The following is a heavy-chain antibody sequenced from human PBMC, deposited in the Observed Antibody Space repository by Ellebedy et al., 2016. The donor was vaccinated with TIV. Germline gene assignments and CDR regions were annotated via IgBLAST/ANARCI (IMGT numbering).Heavy chain of an antibody. CDR2: ISAYNGNT. Sequence: AASVKVSCKASGYTFTSYGISWVRQAPGQGREWMGWISAYNGNTNYAQKLQGRVTMTTDTSTSTAYMELRSLRSDDTAVYYCARDGDCSGGSCSFDYWGQGTLVTVSS. D-gene: IGHD2-15*01. CDR1: GYTFTSYG. J-gene: IGHJ4*02. V-gene: IGHV1-18*01. CDR3: ARDGDCSGGSCSFDY.